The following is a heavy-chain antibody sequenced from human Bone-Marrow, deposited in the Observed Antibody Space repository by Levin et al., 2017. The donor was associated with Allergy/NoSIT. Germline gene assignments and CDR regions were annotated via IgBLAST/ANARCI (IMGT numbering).Heavy chain of an antibody. V-gene: IGHV3-48*03. Sequence: GGSLRLSCEASGFSFSDYEMTWVRQAPGKGLEWISYINENSGTIYYADSVKGRFTISRDNAKNSLYLQMNSLRAEDTAVYYCASGPISDYWGQGAQVSVSS. CDR2: INENSGTI. J-gene: IGHJ4*02. D-gene: IGHD3-3*01. CDR1: GFSFSDYE. CDR3: ASGPISDY.